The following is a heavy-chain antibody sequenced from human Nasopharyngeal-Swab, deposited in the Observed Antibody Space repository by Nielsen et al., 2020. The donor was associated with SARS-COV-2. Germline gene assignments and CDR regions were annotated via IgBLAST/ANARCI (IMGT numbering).Heavy chain of an antibody. D-gene: IGHD2-21*02. CDR3: ARTAAFCGGDCYSEYFQH. CDR2: ISWNSGSI. Sequence: SLKISCAASGFTFDDYAMHWVRHAPGKGLEWVSGISWNSGSIGYADSVKGRFTVSRDNAKNSLYLQMNNLRADDTAIYYCARTAAFCGGDCYSEYFQHWGQGTLVTVSS. J-gene: IGHJ1*01. V-gene: IGHV3-9*01. CDR1: GFTFDDYA.